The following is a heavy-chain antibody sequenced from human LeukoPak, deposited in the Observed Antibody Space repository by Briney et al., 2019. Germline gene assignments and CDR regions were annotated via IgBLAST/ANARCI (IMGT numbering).Heavy chain of an antibody. D-gene: IGHD6-13*01. CDR3: ACSWPHWYFDL. V-gene: IGHV4-59*07. CDR1: GGYISSYY. J-gene: IGHJ2*01. CDR2: IYYSGST. Sequence: PSDTLSLPCTVSGGYISSYYWSWLRQPPGKGLEWIGYIYYSGSTNYNPSLKSRVTISVDTSKNQFSLKLSSVTAADTAVYYCACSWPHWYFDLWGRGTLVTVSS.